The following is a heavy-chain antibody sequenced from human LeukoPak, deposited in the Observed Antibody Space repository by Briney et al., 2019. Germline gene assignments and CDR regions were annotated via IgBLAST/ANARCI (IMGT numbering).Heavy chain of an antibody. CDR1: GGSISSGGYY. D-gene: IGHD2-15*01. V-gene: IGHV4-30-2*01. J-gene: IGHJ6*02. Sequence: PSQTLSLTCTVSGGSISSGGYYWRWIRQPPGKGLEWIGYIYHSGSTYYNPSLKSRVTISLDTSKSQVSLNLTSVTAADTAVYYCAREGSAYGMDVWGQGTTVTVSS. CDR2: IYHSGST. CDR3: AREGSAYGMDV.